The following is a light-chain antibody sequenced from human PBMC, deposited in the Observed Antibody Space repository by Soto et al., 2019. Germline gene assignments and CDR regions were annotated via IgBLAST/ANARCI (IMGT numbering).Light chain of an antibody. CDR3: SSHAGSNTPFV. CDR2: DVG. J-gene: IGLJ1*01. CDR1: SSDVGGYNY. V-gene: IGLV2-8*01. Sequence: QSALTQPPSASGSPGQSVTISCTGTSSDVGGYNYVSWYQQHPGKAPKVMIYDVGKRPSGVPDRFSGSKSGNTASLTVSGLQAEDEADYYSSSHAGSNTPFVFGTGTKLTVL.